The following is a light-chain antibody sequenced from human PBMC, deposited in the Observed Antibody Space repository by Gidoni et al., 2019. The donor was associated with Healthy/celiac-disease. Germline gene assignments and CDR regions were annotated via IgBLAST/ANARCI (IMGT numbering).Light chain of an antibody. CDR2: GAS. CDR3: QQYGSSPLFT. V-gene: IGKV3-20*01. J-gene: IGKJ3*01. CDR1: QSVSSSY. Sequence: IVLTQSPGTLSLSPGERATLSCRASQSVSSSYLAWYKQKPGQAPRLLIYGASSRATGIPDRFSGSGSGTEFTLTISRLEPEDFAVYYCQQYGSSPLFTFGPGTKVDIK.